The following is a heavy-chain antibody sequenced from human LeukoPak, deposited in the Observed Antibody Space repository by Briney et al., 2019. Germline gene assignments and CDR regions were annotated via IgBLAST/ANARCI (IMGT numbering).Heavy chain of an antibody. V-gene: IGHV4-39*01. D-gene: IGHD1-26*01. CDR2: IYYSGST. Sequence: PSETLSLTCSVSGGSITSSNHYWGWIRQPPGKGLEWIGNIYYSGSTYYNPSLKSRVTISVDTSKNQFSLKLSSVTAADTAFYYCARRSGSYHFDYWGQGTLVAVSS. CDR1: GGSITSSNHY. J-gene: IGHJ4*02. CDR3: ARRSGSYHFDY.